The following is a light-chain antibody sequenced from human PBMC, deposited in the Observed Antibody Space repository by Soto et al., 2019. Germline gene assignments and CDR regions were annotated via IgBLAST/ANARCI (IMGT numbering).Light chain of an antibody. CDR1: SANIGGNS. V-gene: IGLV1-51*01. CDR3: GSWDSRLSAYV. Sequence: QSVLTQPPSVSAAPGQKVTISYSGSSANIGGNSVSWYQQPPGTAPKLLIYDDNKRPSGIPDRFSGSKSATSATLGITGFQTGEEADYYCGSWDSRLSAYVYGTGTKGTVL. CDR2: DDN. J-gene: IGLJ1*01.